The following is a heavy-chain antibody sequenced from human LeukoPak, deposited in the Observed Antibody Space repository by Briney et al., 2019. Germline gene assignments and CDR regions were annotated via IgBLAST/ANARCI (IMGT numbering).Heavy chain of an antibody. J-gene: IGHJ4*02. CDR2: IKTDGSVK. Sequence: GGSLRLSCAASGFTFSTSWMSWVRQAPGKGLEWLARIKTDGSVKYYMDSVKGRFTISRDNAKNSLYLQMNSLRAEDTAVYYGAKCVSGYWPDYWGQGTLVTVSS. D-gene: IGHD3-22*01. V-gene: IGHV3-7*03. CDR1: GFTFSTSW. CDR3: AKCVSGYWPDY.